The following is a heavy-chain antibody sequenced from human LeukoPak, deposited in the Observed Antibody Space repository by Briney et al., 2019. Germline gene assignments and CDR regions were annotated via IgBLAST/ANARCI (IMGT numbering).Heavy chain of an antibody. V-gene: IGHV1-69*05. D-gene: IGHD5-12*01. J-gene: IGHJ4*02. Sequence: SVKVSCKASGGTFSSYAISWVRQAPGQGLEWMGRIIPIFGTANYAQKFQGRVTITTDESTSTAYMELSSLRSEDTAVYYCARRMTRGYSGYDADVYFDYWGQGTLVTVSS. CDR3: ARRMTRGYSGYDADVYFDY. CDR2: IIPIFGTA. CDR1: GGTFSSYA.